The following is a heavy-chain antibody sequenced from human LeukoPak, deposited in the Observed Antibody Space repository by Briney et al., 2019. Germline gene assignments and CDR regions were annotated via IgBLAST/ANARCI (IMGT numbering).Heavy chain of an antibody. CDR2: ISSGGSTI. J-gene: IGHJ6*03. Sequence: GGSLRLSCAASGFTFSDYYMSWIRQAPGKGLEWVSYISSGGSTIYYADSVKGRFTISRDNAKNSLYLQMNSLRAEDTAVYYCARALYYYYMDVWGKGTTVTVSS. CDR1: GFTFSDYY. V-gene: IGHV3-11*01. CDR3: ARALYYYYMDV.